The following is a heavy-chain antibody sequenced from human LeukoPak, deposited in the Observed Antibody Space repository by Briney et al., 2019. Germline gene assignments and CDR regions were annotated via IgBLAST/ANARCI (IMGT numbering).Heavy chain of an antibody. D-gene: IGHD3-16*01. J-gene: IGHJ4*02. CDR1: GDSISSGDYY. Sequence: PSETLSLTCTVSGDSISSGDYYWGWIRQPPGKGLEWIGRIYTSGSTNYNPSLKSRVTISIDTSKNQFSLKLSSVTAADTAVYYCARAVGSIISFWGQGTLVTVSS. CDR3: ARAVGSIISF. V-gene: IGHV4-61*02. CDR2: IYTSGST.